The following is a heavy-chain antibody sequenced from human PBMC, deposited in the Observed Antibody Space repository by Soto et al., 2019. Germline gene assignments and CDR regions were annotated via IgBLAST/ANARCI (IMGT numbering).Heavy chain of an antibody. V-gene: IGHV5-51*01. CDR1: GFTFTSYW. CDR3: AKHEGYCSTTTCSNFDY. CDR2: IYPGDSDS. J-gene: IGHJ4*02. D-gene: IGHD2-2*01. Sequence: PGESRKISCKGSGFTFTSYWIAWVRQLPGKGLEWMGIIYPGDSDSSYSPSFQGQVTIAADNFINTAYLHWSSLKASDTAIYYCAKHEGYCSTTTCSNFDYWGQGTLVTVSS.